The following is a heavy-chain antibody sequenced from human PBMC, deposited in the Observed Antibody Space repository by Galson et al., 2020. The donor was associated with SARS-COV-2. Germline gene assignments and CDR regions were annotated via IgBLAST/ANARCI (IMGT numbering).Heavy chain of an antibody. D-gene: IGHD3-22*01. CDR3: APGQGTRVFTRNYYDNTDVGGYYLGC. J-gene: IGHJ4*02. V-gene: IGHV1-2*06. CDR1: GYTFTGYY. CDR2: INPNSGGT. Sequence: ASVKVSCKASGYTFTGYYIHWVRQAPGQGLEWMGRINPNSGGTHYAQKFQGRVTMTRDTSINTAYLELSSLRSDDTAVYYCAPGQGTRVFTRNYYDNTDVGGYYLGCWGQGTPVTVSS.